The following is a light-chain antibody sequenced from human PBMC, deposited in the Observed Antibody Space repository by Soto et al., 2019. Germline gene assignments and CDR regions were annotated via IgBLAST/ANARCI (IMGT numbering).Light chain of an antibody. Sequence: ENGLNQSPCTLSLSPGERATLSCRASQSVSNNYLAWYQQKPGQAPRLLIYAASSRATGIPDRFSGSGSGTDFSLTISRLEPEDFAVYYCQQYGSSPITFGQGTRLAIK. V-gene: IGKV3-20*01. CDR2: AAS. J-gene: IGKJ5*01. CDR3: QQYGSSPIT. CDR1: QSVSNNY.